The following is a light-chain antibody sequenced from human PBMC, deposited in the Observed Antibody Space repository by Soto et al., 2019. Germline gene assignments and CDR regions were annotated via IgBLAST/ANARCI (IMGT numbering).Light chain of an antibody. CDR3: QSYDDSLSVHYV. J-gene: IGLJ1*01. Sequence: QLPSVSGAPGQRVTISCTGSSSNIGSTYDVQWYQQLPGTAPKLLIHGNTNRPSGVPDRFSGSKSGTSASLAITGLQADDEADYYCQSYDDSLSVHYVFGTGTKVTVL. V-gene: IGLV1-40*01. CDR2: GNT. CDR1: SSNIGSTYD.